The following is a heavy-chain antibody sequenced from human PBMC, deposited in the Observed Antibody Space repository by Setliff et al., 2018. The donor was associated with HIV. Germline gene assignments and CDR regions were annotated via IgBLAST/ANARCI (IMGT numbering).Heavy chain of an antibody. J-gene: IGHJ6*03. CDR3: ARTLEAATMVSLYYHYYYYMDV. D-gene: IGHD3-10*01. CDR2: IYSSGST. V-gene: IGHV4-59*01. Sequence: SETLSLTCTVSGGSISSNYWSWIRQPPGQGLEWIGYIYSSGSTNYNPSLKRRVTISVDTSKNLFALNLTSVTAADTAVYFCARTLEAATMVSLYYHYYYYMDVWGKGTTVTVSS. CDR1: GGSISSNY.